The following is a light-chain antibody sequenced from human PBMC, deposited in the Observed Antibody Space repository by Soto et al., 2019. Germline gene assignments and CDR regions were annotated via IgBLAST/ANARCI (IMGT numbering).Light chain of an antibody. V-gene: IGKV1-5*01. Sequence: DIQMTQSPSTLSASVGDRVTITCRASQSISSWLAWYQQKPGKAPKLLIYDASSLESGVPSRFSGSGSGTEFTLTIRSLQPYDFATYSCHQYISYVFTFAPGTKVYIK. CDR1: QSISSW. CDR2: DAS. J-gene: IGKJ3*01. CDR3: HQYISYVFT.